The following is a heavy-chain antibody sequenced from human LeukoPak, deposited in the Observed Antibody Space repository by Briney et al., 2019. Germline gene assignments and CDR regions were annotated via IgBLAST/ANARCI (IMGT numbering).Heavy chain of an antibody. D-gene: IGHD2-21*02. Sequence: PGESLRLSCVASGLSFSGQWLNWVRQAPGQGLEWVANIKHDGGEKYYVDSVKGRFTISRDNAKKSLYLQMTSLTAEDTAVYYCARDRGAYCGGDCYLGFDYWGRGTLVTVSS. V-gene: IGHV3-7*01. CDR1: GLSFSGQW. CDR3: ARDRGAYCGGDCYLGFDY. CDR2: IKHDGGEK. J-gene: IGHJ4*01.